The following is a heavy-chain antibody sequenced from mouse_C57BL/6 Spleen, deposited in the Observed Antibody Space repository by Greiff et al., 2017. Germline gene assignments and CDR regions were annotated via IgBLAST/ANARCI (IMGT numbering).Heavy chain of an antibody. CDR3: ARAGGYDEEVYYFYY. V-gene: IGHV1-26*01. J-gene: IGHJ2*01. CDR1: GYTFTDYY. Sequence: EVQLQQSGPELVKPGASVKISCKASGYTFTDYYMNWVKQSHGKSLEWIGDINPNNGGTSYNQKLKGKATLTVDKSSSTAYMELRSLTSEDSAVYYCARAGGYDEEVYYFYYWGQGTTLTVSS. D-gene: IGHD2-2*01. CDR2: INPNNGGT.